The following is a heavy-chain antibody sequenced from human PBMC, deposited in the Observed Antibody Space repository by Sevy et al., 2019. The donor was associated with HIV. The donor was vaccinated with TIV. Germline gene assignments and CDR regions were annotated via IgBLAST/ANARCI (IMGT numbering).Heavy chain of an antibody. J-gene: IGHJ4*02. Sequence: GGSLRLSCAASGFTFSSYAMHWVRQAPGKGLEWVAVISYDGSNKYYADSGKGRFTISRDNSKNTLYLQMNSLRAEDTAVYYCARELQRGGYFDYWGQGTLVTVSS. D-gene: IGHD2-15*01. CDR1: GFTFSSYA. CDR2: ISYDGSNK. CDR3: ARELQRGGYFDY. V-gene: IGHV3-30-3*01.